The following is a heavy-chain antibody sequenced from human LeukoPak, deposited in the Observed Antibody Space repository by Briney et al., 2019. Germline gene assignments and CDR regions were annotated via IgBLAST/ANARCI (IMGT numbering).Heavy chain of an antibody. CDR2: MNPNSGNT. Sequence: ASVKVSCKASGYTFTSYDISWVRQATGQGLEWMGWMNPNSGNTGYAQKFQGRVTMTRNTSISTAYMELSSLRSEDTAVYYCARAIYDSSGYYFYYYGMDVWGQGTTVTVSS. D-gene: IGHD3-22*01. CDR1: GYTFTSYD. J-gene: IGHJ6*02. CDR3: ARAIYDSSGYYFYYYGMDV. V-gene: IGHV1-8*01.